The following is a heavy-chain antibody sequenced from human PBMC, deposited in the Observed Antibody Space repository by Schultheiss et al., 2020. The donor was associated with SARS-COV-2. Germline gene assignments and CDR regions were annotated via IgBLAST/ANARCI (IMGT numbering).Heavy chain of an antibody. V-gene: IGHV3-11*01. CDR2: ISSSGSTI. J-gene: IGHJ3*02. D-gene: IGHD3-10*01. Sequence: GGSLRLSCAASGFTFSYYYMSGVRQAPGKGLEWVSYISSSGSTIYYADSVKGRFTISRDNSKNTLSLQMNSLRAEDTAIYYCAKYYALGSRAFDIWGQGTMVTVSS. CDR3: AKYYALGSRAFDI. CDR1: GFTFSYYY.